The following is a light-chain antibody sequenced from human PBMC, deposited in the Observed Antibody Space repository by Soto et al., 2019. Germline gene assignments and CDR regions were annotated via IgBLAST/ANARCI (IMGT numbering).Light chain of an antibody. J-gene: IGLJ1*01. CDR1: SSDVGAYNY. V-gene: IGLV2-14*01. CDR3: SSYPSSSTRV. CDR2: EVS. Sequence: QSLLTQPASVSGSPGQSITIACDGTSSDVGAYNYVSWYQQHPGNAPKLLIYEVSNRPSGISNRFSGSKSGNTASLTISGLQAEDEADYYCSSYPSSSTRVFGTGTKVTVL.